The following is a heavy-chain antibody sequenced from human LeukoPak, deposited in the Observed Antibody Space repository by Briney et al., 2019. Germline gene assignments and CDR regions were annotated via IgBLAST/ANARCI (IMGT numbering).Heavy chain of an antibody. V-gene: IGHV3-30-3*01. Sequence: PGGSLRLSCAASGFTFSSYAMHWVRQAPGKGLEWVAVISYDGSNKYYADSVKGRFTISRDNSKNTLYLQMNSLRAEDTAVYYCARDVGSGSYYSDYWGRGTLVTVSS. CDR2: ISYDGSNK. CDR3: ARDVGSGSYYSDY. J-gene: IGHJ4*02. D-gene: IGHD1-26*01. CDR1: GFTFSSYA.